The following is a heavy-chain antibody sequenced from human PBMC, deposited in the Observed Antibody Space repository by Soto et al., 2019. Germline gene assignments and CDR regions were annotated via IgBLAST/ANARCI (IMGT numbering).Heavy chain of an antibody. D-gene: IGHD6-13*01. CDR1: GGSISSGGYY. CDR3: ARGMYSSSGEYNCFDP. V-gene: IGHV4-31*11. CDR2: IYYSGST. J-gene: IGHJ5*02. Sequence: QVQLQESGPGLVKPSQTLSLTCAVSGGSISSGGYYWSWIRQHPGKGLEWIGDIYYSGSTYYSPSLKSRVTLAIDTSKNQFSLKLSSVTAADTAVYYCARGMYSSSGEYNCFDPWGQGTLVTVSS.